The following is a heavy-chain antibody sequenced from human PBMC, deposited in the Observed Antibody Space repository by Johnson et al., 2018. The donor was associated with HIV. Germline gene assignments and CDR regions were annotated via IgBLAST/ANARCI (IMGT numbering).Heavy chain of an antibody. Sequence: VQLVESGGGLIQPGGSLRLSCAASGFTVSSNYMSWVRQAPGKGLEWVSVISGSGGSTYYADSVKGRFTISRDNSKNTLYLQMNSLRAEDTAVYYCAKDPIVLVVYAISAFDIWGQGTMVTVSS. CDR3: AKDPIVLVVYAISAFDI. CDR1: GFTVSSNY. CDR2: ISGSGGST. V-gene: IGHV3-23*04. J-gene: IGHJ3*02. D-gene: IGHD2-8*02.